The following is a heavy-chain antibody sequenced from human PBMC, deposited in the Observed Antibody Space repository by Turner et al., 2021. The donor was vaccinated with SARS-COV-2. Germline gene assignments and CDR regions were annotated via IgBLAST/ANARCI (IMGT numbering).Heavy chain of an antibody. CDR1: GGSISISSYY. CDR3: ARLIDTPMDYYGMDV. CDR2: ICNSRIT. Sequence: QLQLQGSDPGLVKPSETLSLTCTIPGGSISISSYYWGWIRQPPGKGLEWIGHICNSRITSYNPSPENRVTISVDTYKNKLSLMLSSVTAADTAVYYCARLIDTPMDYYGMDVWGQGTTVTVSS. V-gene: IGHV4-39*01. J-gene: IGHJ6*02. D-gene: IGHD5-18*01.